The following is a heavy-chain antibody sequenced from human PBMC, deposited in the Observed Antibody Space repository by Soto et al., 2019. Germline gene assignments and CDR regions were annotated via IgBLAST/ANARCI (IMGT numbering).Heavy chain of an antibody. V-gene: IGHV6-1*01. J-gene: IGHJ4*02. CDR3: ARDAVYYDFWSGYCAFDY. D-gene: IGHD3-3*01. Sequence: SQTLSLTCAISGDSVSSNSAAWNWIRQSPSRGLEWLGRTYYRSKWYNDYAVSVKSRITINPDTSKNQFSLQLNSVTPEDTAVYYCARDAVYYDFWSGYCAFDYCGQGTLLTVSS. CDR2: TYYRSKWYN. CDR1: GDSVSSNSAA.